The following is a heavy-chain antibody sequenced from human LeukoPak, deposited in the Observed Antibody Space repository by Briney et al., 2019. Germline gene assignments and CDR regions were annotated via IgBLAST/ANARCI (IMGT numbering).Heavy chain of an antibody. CDR2: ISSSGSTI. Sequence: GGSLRLSCAASGFTFSSYEMNWVRQAPGKGLEWVSYISSSGSTIYYADSVKGRFTISRDNAKNSLYLQMNSLRAEDTAVYYCARSSMIVVVIDYWGQGTLVTVSS. CDR3: ARSSMIVVVIDY. J-gene: IGHJ4*02. D-gene: IGHD3-22*01. CDR1: GFTFSSYE. V-gene: IGHV3-48*03.